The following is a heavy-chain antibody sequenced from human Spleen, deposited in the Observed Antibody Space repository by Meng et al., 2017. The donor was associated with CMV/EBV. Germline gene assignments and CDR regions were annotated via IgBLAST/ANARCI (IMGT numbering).Heavy chain of an antibody. CDR1: YY. Sequence: YYLNWVRQAPGQGLEWMGGINPNTGGANYAQKFQGRVVMTRDTSISTAYMELSRLRSDDTAVYYCARAWAEMRYCSSSTCFLGDWFDPWGQGSLVTVSS. CDR2: INPNTGGA. V-gene: IGHV1-2*02. J-gene: IGHJ5*02. D-gene: IGHD2-15*01. CDR3: ARAWAEMRYCSSSTCFLGDWFDP.